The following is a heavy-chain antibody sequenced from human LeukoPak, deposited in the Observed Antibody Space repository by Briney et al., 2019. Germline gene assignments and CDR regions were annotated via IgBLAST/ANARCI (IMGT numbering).Heavy chain of an antibody. Sequence: KPSETLSLTCAVYGGSFSGYYWSWIRQPPGKGLEWIGEINHSGSTNYNPSLKSRVTISVDTSKNQFSLKLSSVTAADTAVYYCARGLYSSSCRYEPWGQGTLVTVSS. CDR2: INHSGST. CDR3: ARGLYSSSCRYEP. D-gene: IGHD6-13*01. J-gene: IGHJ5*02. CDR1: GGSFSGYY. V-gene: IGHV4-34*01.